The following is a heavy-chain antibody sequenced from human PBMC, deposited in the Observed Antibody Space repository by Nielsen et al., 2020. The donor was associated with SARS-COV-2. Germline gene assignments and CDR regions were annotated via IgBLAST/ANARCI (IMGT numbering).Heavy chain of an antibody. CDR3: VKDGAYYGVRGVVHFGY. CDR2: ISYDGSDQ. V-gene: IGHV3-30*18. D-gene: IGHD3-10*01. J-gene: IGHJ4*02. Sequence: GESLKISCAASGFTFSRFGMHWVRQTPGRGLEWVAYISYDGSDQHYEDSLKGRFTISRDNSKNILYLQMNNLRAEDTAVYYCVKDGAYYGVRGVVHFGYGGRGNLVTVSS. CDR1: GFTFSRFG.